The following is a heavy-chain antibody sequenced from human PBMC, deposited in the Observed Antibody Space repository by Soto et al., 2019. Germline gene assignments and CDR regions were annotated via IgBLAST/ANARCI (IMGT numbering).Heavy chain of an antibody. CDR1: GYSFTSYW. Sequence: GESLKISCKGSGYSFTSYWICWVRQMPVKVLEWMGIIYPGDSDTRYSPSFQGQVTISADKSISTAYLQWSSLKASDTAMYYCARPYSSSTGTYYYYGMDVWGQGTTVTVSS. D-gene: IGHD6-6*01. CDR3: ARPYSSSTGTYYYYGMDV. J-gene: IGHJ6*02. V-gene: IGHV5-51*01. CDR2: IYPGDSDT.